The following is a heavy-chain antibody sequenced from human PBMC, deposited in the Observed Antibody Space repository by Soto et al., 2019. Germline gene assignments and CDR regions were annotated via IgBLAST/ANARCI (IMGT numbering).Heavy chain of an antibody. Sequence: EVQLVESGGGLVQPGGSLRLSCAASGFTFSSYWMHWVRQAPGKGLVWVSRINSDGSSTTYADSVKGRFTISRANAKNTLYLQMNSLRAEDTAVYYCARYYGSSGWEEYFQHWGQGTLVTVSS. J-gene: IGHJ1*01. V-gene: IGHV3-74*01. CDR1: GFTFSSYW. CDR3: ARYYGSSGWEEYFQH. CDR2: INSDGSST. D-gene: IGHD6-19*01.